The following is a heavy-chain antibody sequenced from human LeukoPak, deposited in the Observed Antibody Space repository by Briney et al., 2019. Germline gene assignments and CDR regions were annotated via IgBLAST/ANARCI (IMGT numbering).Heavy chain of an antibody. Sequence: PGESLKISCKGSGYSFTSYWISWVRQMPGKGLDWMGRIDPSDFYTNYSPSFQGHVTISADKSISTAYLQWSSLKASDTAMYYCARGITMVRGVPTYYFDYWGQGTLVTVSS. J-gene: IGHJ4*02. V-gene: IGHV5-10-1*01. CDR3: ARGITMVRGVPTYYFDY. CDR1: GYSFTSYW. D-gene: IGHD3-10*01. CDR2: IDPSDFYT.